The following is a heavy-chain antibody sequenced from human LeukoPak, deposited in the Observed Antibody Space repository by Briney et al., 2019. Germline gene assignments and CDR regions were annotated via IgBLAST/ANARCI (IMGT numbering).Heavy chain of an antibody. Sequence: GESLKISCKGSGYSFTSYWIGWVRQMPGKGLEWMGIIYPGDSDTRYSPSFQGQVTISADKSISTAYLQWSSLKASDTAMYYCARHVRDSSSWYPTTARGVSLLLAPWGQGTLVTVSS. CDR2: IYPGDSDT. J-gene: IGHJ5*02. V-gene: IGHV5-51*01. D-gene: IGHD6-13*01. CDR3: ARHVRDSSSWYPTTARGVSLLLAP. CDR1: GYSFTSYW.